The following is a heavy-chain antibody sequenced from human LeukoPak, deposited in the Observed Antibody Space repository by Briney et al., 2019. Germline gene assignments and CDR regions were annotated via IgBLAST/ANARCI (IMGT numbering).Heavy chain of an antibody. CDR1: GGSISSYY. D-gene: IGHD6-19*01. J-gene: IGHJ6*02. Sequence: SETLSLTCTVSGGSISSYYWSWIRQPPGKGLEWIGYINYSGSTNYNPSLKSRVTISVDTSKNQFSLKLSSVTAADTAVYYCARERVAVAEDYYYGMDVWGQGTTVTVSS. CDR2: INYSGST. CDR3: ARERVAVAEDYYYGMDV. V-gene: IGHV4-59*01.